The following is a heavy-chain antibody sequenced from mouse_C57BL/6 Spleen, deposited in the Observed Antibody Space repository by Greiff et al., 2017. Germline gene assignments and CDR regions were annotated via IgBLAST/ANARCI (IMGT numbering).Heavy chain of an antibody. Sequence: QVQLQQPGAELVRPGSSVKLSCKASGYTFTSYWLDWVKQRPGQGLEWIGNIYPSDSETNYNQKFKDKATLTVDKSSSTAYMQLSSLTSEDSAVDYCARGYYSNYGYAMDYWGQGTSVTVSS. D-gene: IGHD2-5*01. CDR1: GYTFTSYW. CDR3: ARGYYSNYGYAMDY. V-gene: IGHV1-61*01. J-gene: IGHJ4*01. CDR2: IYPSDSET.